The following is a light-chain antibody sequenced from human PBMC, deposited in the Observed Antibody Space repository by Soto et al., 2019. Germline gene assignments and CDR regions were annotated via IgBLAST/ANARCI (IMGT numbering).Light chain of an antibody. V-gene: IGKV1-33*01. CDR1: QNINNY. Sequence: DIQMTQSPSSLSASVGARVPITCQASQNINNYLNWYQQKPGRAPKLLIYDASNLEAGVPSRFRGSGSGTDFTFTISRLRPEDIATYYCQQYENLPTFGQGTRLEIK. CDR3: QQYENLPT. CDR2: DAS. J-gene: IGKJ5*01.